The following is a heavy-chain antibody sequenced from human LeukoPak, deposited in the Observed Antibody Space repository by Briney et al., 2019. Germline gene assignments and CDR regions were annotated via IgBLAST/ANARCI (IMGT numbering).Heavy chain of an antibody. CDR1: EFSVGSNY. D-gene: IGHD3-10*01. J-gene: IGHJ6*03. Sequence: GGSLRLSCAASEFSVGSNYMTWVRQAPGKGLEWVSLIYSGGSTYYADSVKGRFTISRDNSKNTLYLQMNSLRAEDTAVYYCARGARLTMVRGVIRYSYMDVWGKGTTVTISS. V-gene: IGHV3-53*01. CDR3: ARGARLTMVRGVIRYSYMDV. CDR2: IYSGGST.